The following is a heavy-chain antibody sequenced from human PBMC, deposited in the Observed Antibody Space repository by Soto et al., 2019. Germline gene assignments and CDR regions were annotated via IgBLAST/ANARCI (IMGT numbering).Heavy chain of an antibody. Sequence: QVQLVQSGAEMEKPGASVKFSCKASGYTFSNYPIHWVRQAPGQSLEWMGWIDAGNGNTKYSQKFQGRVIISRDTSATTAYMELRSLTSEDTAVYYCARDANYDFWSRSYIHAFDFWGQGTKVTVSS. CDR2: IDAGNGNT. V-gene: IGHV1-3*01. CDR3: ARDANYDFWSRSYIHAFDF. J-gene: IGHJ3*01. CDR1: GYTFSNYP. D-gene: IGHD3-3*01.